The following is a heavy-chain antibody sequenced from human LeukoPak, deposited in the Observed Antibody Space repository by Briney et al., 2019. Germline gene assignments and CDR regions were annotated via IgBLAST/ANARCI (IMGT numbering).Heavy chain of an antibody. CDR2: ISGSGGST. CDR3: AKVSGSGSYNRWTHFDY. D-gene: IGHD1-26*01. J-gene: IGHJ4*02. Sequence: GGSLRLSCAASGFTFSSYAMSWVRQAPGKGLEWVSAISGSGGSTYYADSVKGRFIISRDNSKNTLYLQMNSLRAEDTAVYYCAKVSGSGSYNRWTHFDYWGQGTLVTVSS. V-gene: IGHV3-23*01. CDR1: GFTFSSYA.